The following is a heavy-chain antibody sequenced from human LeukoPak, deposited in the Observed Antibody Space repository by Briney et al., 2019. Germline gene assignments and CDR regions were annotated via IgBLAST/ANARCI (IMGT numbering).Heavy chain of an antibody. D-gene: IGHD2-2*01. J-gene: IGHJ4*02. CDR2: ISAYNGNT. CDR1: GYTFTSYG. V-gene: IGHV1-18*01. Sequence: ASVKVSCKASGYTFTSYGISWVRQAPGQGLEWMGWISAYNGNTNSAQKLQGRVTMTTDTSTSTAYMELRSLRSDDTAVYYCARGSSRGYCSSTSCYAGLFFDYWGQGTLVTVSS. CDR3: ARGSSRGYCSSTSCYAGLFFDY.